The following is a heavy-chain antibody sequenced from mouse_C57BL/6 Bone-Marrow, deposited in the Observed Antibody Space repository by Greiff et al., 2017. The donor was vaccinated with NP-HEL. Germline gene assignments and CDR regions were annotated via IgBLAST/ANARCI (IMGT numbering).Heavy chain of an antibody. CDR3: ARKGGLRRDWYFDV. CDR2: IWSGGST. J-gene: IGHJ1*03. CDR1: GFSLTSYG. D-gene: IGHD2-4*01. V-gene: IGHV2-2*01. Sequence: VQLVESGPGLVQPSQSLSITCTVSGFSLTSYGVHWVRQSPGKGLEWLGVIWSGGSTDYNAAFISRLSISKDNSKSQVFFKMNSLQADDTAIYYCARKGGLRRDWYFDVWGTGTTVTVSS.